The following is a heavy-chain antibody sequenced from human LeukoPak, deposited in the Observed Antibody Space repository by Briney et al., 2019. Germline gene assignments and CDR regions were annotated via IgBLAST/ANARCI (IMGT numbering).Heavy chain of an antibody. D-gene: IGHD3-22*01. Sequence: SGGSLRLSCAASGFTFSSYAMHWVRQAPGKGLEWVAVISYDGSNKYYADSVKGRFTISRDNSKNTLYLQMNSLRAEDTAVYYCAREGPYYYETFDYWGQGTLVTVSS. J-gene: IGHJ4*02. V-gene: IGHV3-30*04. CDR1: GFTFSSYA. CDR3: AREGPYYYETFDY. CDR2: ISYDGSNK.